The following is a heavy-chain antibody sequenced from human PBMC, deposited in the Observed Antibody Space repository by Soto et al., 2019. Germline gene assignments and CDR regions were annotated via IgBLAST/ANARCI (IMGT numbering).Heavy chain of an antibody. V-gene: IGHV4-28*01. D-gene: IGHD3-9*01. J-gene: IGHJ4*02. Sequence: SETLSLTCAVSGYSISSSNWWGWIRQPPGKGLEWIGYIYYSGSTYYNPSLKSRVTMSVDTSKNQFSLKLSSVTAVDTAVYYCARIGGVDILTGDIDYWGQGTLVTVSS. CDR3: ARIGGVDILTGDIDY. CDR1: GYSISSSNW. CDR2: IYYSGST.